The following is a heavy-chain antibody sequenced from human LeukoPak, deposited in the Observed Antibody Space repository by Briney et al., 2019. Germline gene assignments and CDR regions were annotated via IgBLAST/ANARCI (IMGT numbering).Heavy chain of an antibody. V-gene: IGHV3-21*01. J-gene: IGHJ4*02. Sequence: GGSLRLSCAASGFTFSSYSMNWVRQAPGKGLEWVSSISSSSSYIYYADSVKGRFTISRDNAKNSLYLQMNSLRAEDTAVYYCARDYYYDSSGYYYSDYWGQGTLVTASS. CDR1: GFTFSSYS. CDR2: ISSSSSYI. D-gene: IGHD3-22*01. CDR3: ARDYYYDSSGYYYSDY.